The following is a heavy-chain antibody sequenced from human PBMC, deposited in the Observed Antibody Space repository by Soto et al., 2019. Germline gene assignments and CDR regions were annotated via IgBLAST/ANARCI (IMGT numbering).Heavy chain of an antibody. CDR1: GGSISSSSYY. CDR3: ARPVNPVTYGGKGAYYFDY. J-gene: IGHJ4*02. Sequence: QLQLQESGPGLVKPSETLSLTCTVSGGSISSSSYYWGWIRQPPGKGLEWIGSIYYSGSTYYNPSLKSRVTISVDTSKNQFSLKLSSVTAADTAVHYCARPVNPVTYGGKGAYYFDYWGQGTLVTVSS. D-gene: IGHD4-17*01. V-gene: IGHV4-39*01. CDR2: IYYSGST.